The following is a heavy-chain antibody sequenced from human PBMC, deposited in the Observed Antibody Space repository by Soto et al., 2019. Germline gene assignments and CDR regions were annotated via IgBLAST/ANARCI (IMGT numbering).Heavy chain of an antibody. V-gene: IGHV3-48*03. Sequence: EEQLVESGGGLVQPGGSLRLSCAASGFSFSGYEMNWVRQAPGKGLGWVSYISSRGVTMYYADSVRGRFTISRDNAKNTLYLHLNSLRVEDTAIYFCARGTWGQPGVGMDVWGQGTTVTVSS. CDR2: ISSRGVTM. CDR3: ARGTWGQPGVGMDV. D-gene: IGHD3-16*01. J-gene: IGHJ6*02. CDR1: GFSFSGYE.